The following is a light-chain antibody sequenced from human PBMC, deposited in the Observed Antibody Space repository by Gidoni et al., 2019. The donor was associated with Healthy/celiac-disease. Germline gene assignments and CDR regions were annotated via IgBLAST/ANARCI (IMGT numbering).Light chain of an antibody. CDR2: AAS. Sequence: AIRMTQPPSSFSASTGDRVTITCRASQVISSYLAWYQQKPGKAPKLLIYAASTLQSGVPSRFSGSGSGTDFTLTISCLQSEDFATYYCQQYYSYPLTFGGGTKVEIK. V-gene: IGKV1-8*01. J-gene: IGKJ4*01. CDR1: QVISSY. CDR3: QQYYSYPLT.